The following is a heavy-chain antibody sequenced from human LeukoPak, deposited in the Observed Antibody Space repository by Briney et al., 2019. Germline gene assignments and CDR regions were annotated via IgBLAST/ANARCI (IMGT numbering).Heavy chain of an antibody. CDR1: GGSISSYY. J-gene: IGHJ3*02. V-gene: IGHV4-4*07. D-gene: IGHD4-23*01. CDR3: ARANGGNSDGAFDI. CDR2: IYTSGTT. Sequence: KPSETLSLTCTVSGGSISSYYWSWIRQPAGKGLEWIGRIYTSGTTHYNPSLKSRVTMSVDTSKNQFSLKLSSVTAADTAVYYCARANGGNSDGAFDIWGQGTMVTVSS.